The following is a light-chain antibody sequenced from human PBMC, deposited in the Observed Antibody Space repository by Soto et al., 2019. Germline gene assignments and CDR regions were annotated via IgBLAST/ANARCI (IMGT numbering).Light chain of an antibody. Sequence: EIVMTQSPATLSVSPGERATLSCRASQSVSSNLAWYQQKPGQAPRLLIYGASTRATGIPARFSGSGSGTEFTLTISSLQSEDFEVYYCQQYTNWPPGTFGQGTKV. V-gene: IGKV3D-15*01. CDR3: QQYTNWPPGT. J-gene: IGKJ1*01. CDR2: GAS. CDR1: QSVSSN.